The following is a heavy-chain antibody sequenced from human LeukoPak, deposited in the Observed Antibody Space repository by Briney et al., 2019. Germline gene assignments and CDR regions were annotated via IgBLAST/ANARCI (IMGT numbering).Heavy chain of an antibody. V-gene: IGHV3-11*01. J-gene: IGHJ4*02. D-gene: IGHD6-19*01. CDR2: ISIGATTI. CDR1: GFIFSDYY. CDR3: ARPIAVAGHFDY. Sequence: TGGSLRLSCAASGFIFSDYYMAWIRQAPGKGLECVSYISIGATTIYYADSVKGRFTISRDNAKNSLYLQMNSLRAEDTAVYYCARPIAVAGHFDYWGQGTLVTVSS.